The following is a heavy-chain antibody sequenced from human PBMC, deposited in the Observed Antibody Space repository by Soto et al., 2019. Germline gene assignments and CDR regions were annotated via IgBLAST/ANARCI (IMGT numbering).Heavy chain of an antibody. CDR2: ISASGGST. J-gene: IGHJ4*02. CDR1: GFTFSSYA. CDR3: AKVRDDYSNKRFDD. V-gene: IGHV3-23*01. Sequence: EVQLLESGGGLVQPGGSQRLSCAASGFTFSSYAMSWVRQAPGKGLEWVSAISASGGSTYYVDSVKGRFTISRDNSKNTLYLQTNSLRAEDTAVYYCAKVRDDYSNKRFDDWGQGTLVTVSS. D-gene: IGHD4-4*01.